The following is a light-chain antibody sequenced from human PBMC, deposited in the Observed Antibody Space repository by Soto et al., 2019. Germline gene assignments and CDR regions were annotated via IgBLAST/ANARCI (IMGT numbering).Light chain of an antibody. J-gene: IGKJ1*01. Sequence: EIVLTQSPATLSSSPGETATLSCRASQYVGTRLAWYQHKPGQAPRLLIYYMSKGATGIPARFSGSGSGTDFTLTISSLQSEDFAVYYCQQSNNWPRTFGQGTKVDIK. V-gene: IGKV3-11*01. CDR2: YMS. CDR1: QYVGTR. CDR3: QQSNNWPRT.